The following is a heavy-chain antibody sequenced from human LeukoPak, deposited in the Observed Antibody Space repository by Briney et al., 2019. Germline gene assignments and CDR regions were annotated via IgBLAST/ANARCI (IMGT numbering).Heavy chain of an antibody. D-gene: IGHD2/OR15-2a*01. CDR1: GFTFSDYW. CDR3: ARNKRGDY. V-gene: IGHV3-7*01. CDR2: IKEDGSRI. J-gene: IGHJ4*02. Sequence: PGGSLGLSCAASGFTFSDYWMSWVRQAPGKGLEWVANIKEDGSRIYYVDSVKGRFTTSRDNVENSLVLQMNSLRPEDTALYYCARNKRGDYWGQGTLVTVSS.